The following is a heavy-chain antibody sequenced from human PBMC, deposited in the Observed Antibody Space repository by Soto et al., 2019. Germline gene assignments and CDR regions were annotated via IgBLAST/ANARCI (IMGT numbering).Heavy chain of an antibody. J-gene: IGHJ5*02. CDR1: GGSISSVGYY. CDR2: IYYSGST. D-gene: IGHD1-26*01. CDR3: ARDRGGGSYPLSWFDP. V-gene: IGHV4-31*03. Sequence: CTVSGGSISSVGYYWSWIRQHPVKGLEWIGYIYYSGSTYYNPSLKSRVTISVDTSKNQFSLKLSSVTAADTAVYYCARDRGGGSYPLSWFDPWGQGTLVTVSS.